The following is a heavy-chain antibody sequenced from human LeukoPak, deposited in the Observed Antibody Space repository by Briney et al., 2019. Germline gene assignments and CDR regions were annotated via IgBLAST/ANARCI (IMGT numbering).Heavy chain of an antibody. CDR1: GFTFSSYA. J-gene: IGHJ4*02. Sequence: GGSLRLSCAASGFTFSSYAMHWVRQAPGKGLEWVAVISYDGSNKYYADSVKGRFTISRDNSKNTLYLQMNSLRAEDTAVYYCAKEKGAVDTAMWGLDYWGQGTLVTVSS. D-gene: IGHD5-18*01. CDR2: ISYDGSNK. V-gene: IGHV3-30*04. CDR3: AKEKGAVDTAMWGLDY.